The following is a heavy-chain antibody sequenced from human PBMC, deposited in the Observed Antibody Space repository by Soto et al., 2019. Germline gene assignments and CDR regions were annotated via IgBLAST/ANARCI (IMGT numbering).Heavy chain of an antibody. CDR1: GFTFSSYA. CDR3: AKVKDCSGGSCYVPWYYYYGMDV. Sequence: PGGSLRLSCAASGFTFSSYAMSWVRQAPGQGLERVSAISGSGGSTYYADSVKGRFTISRDNSKNTLYLQMNSLRAEDTAVYYCAKVKDCSGGSCYVPWYYYYGMDVWGQGTTVTVS. D-gene: IGHD2-15*01. J-gene: IGHJ6*02. CDR2: ISGSGGST. V-gene: IGHV3-23*01.